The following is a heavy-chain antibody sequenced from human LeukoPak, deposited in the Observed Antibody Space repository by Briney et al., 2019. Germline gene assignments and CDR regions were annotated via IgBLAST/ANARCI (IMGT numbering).Heavy chain of an antibody. D-gene: IGHD5-18*01. CDR1: GGSISIYY. CDR3: ARAAGYSYGGAVDY. CDR2: IYYSGST. V-gene: IGHV4-59*01. J-gene: IGHJ4*02. Sequence: SETLSLTCTVSGGSISIYYWSWIRQPPGKGLEWIGYIYYSGSTNYNPSLKGRVTVSLDTSKSQFSLRLSSVTAADTAVYYCARAAGYSYGGAVDYWGQGTLVTVSS.